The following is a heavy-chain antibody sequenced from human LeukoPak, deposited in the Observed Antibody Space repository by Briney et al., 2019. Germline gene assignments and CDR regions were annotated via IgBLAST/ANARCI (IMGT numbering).Heavy chain of an antibody. Sequence: PGGSLRLSCAASGFTVSSNYMSWVRQAPGKGLEWVSVIYSGGSTYYADSVKGRFTISRDNSKNTLYLQMNSLRAEDTAVYYCARSAGIAAAGLEDYWGQGTLVTVSS. CDR1: GFTVSSNY. D-gene: IGHD6-13*01. CDR2: IYSGGST. CDR3: ARSAGIAAAGLEDY. V-gene: IGHV3-53*01. J-gene: IGHJ4*02.